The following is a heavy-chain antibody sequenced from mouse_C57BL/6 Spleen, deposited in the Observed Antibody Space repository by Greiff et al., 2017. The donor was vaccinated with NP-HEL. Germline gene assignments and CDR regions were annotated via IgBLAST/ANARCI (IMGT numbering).Heavy chain of an antibody. Sequence: EVQLVESGGGLVQPGGSLSLSCAASGFTFTDYYMSWVRQPPGKALEWLGFIRNKANGYTTEYSASVKGRFTISRDTSQSILYLQMNALRAEDSATYYVARYSCYGSYPAWLAYWGQGTLVTVSA. D-gene: IGHD2-1*01. J-gene: IGHJ3*01. CDR1: GFTFTDYY. CDR2: IRNKANGYTT. CDR3: ARYSCYGSYPAWLAY. V-gene: IGHV7-3*01.